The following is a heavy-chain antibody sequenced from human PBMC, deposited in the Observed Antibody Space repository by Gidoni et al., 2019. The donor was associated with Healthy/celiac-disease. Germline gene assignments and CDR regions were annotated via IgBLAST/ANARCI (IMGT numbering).Heavy chain of an antibody. CDR3: VRERGGY. J-gene: IGHJ4*02. D-gene: IGHD3-10*01. V-gene: IGHV3-48*02. CDR1: GFTFSAYF. CDR2: ISGSGTTI. Sequence: EVRLVESGGDLVQPGGSLRLSCAASGFTFSAYFMNWVRQAPGKGLEWVSYISGSGTTIYYADSVKGRFTISRDNAKNSLYLQMNSLRDEDTAVYYCVRERGGYWGQGTLVTVSS.